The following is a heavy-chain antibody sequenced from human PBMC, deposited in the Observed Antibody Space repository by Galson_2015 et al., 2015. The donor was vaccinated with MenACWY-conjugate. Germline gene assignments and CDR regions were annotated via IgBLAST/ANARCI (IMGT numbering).Heavy chain of an antibody. V-gene: IGHV3-48*03. CDR1: GFTFTGYE. D-gene: IGHD5-18*01. J-gene: IGHJ6*03. Sequence: SLRLSCAASGFTFTGYEFNWVRQAPAKGLEWLSYISKSGSPIYYADSVKGRFTISRDNIKKSLFLEMNSLRAGDTGVYYCARVGTWIHQYFYYMDVWGKGTTVTVSS. CDR3: ARVGTWIHQYFYYMDV. CDR2: ISKSGSPI.